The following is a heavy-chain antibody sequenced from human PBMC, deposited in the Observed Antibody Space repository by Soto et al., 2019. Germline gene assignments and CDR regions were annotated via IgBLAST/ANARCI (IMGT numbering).Heavy chain of an antibody. V-gene: IGHV1-2*02. D-gene: IGHD3-3*01. J-gene: IGHJ3*02. CDR2: INPATGAA. Sequence: QLHLVQSGAVVKKPGASVTVSCSASGYTVTAYYMHWVRQAPGRGLEWMGGINPATGAAKYRQTFQGRVTMTRDTSTSTVFMELSGLTSEDTAGFYCARGGGVGVAGSAAFDMWGQGTLVTVSS. CDR1: GYTVTAYY. CDR3: ARGGGVGVAGSAAFDM.